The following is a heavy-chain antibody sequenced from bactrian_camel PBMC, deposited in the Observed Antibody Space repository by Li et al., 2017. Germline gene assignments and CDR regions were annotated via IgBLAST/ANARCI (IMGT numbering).Heavy chain of an antibody. CDR2: IDPDGT. J-gene: IGHJ6*01. V-gene: IGHV3S59*01. CDR1: GFTDSRKF. CDR3: ATVFARAEPHCIRALGEFNS. Sequence: VQLVESGGGSVSAGGSLRLSCAASGFTDSRKFVGWFRQAPGKEREEIATIDPDGTRYADSVRGRFTISQDNAKNTLLLRMNSLKPEDTAMYYCATVFARAEPHCIRALGEFNSWGQGTQVTVS. D-gene: IGHD5*01.